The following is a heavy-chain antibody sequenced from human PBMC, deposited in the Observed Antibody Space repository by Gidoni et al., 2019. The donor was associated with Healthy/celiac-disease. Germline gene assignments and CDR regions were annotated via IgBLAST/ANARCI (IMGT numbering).Heavy chain of an antibody. CDR1: GGTFRSYA. CDR3: ARDRIAAAGTSDAFDI. J-gene: IGHJ3*02. Sequence: QVQLVQSGAEVKKPGSSVKVSCKASGGTFRSYAISWVRQAPGQGLEWMGGIIPIFGTANYAQKFQGRVTITADESTSTAYMELSSLRSEDTAVYYCARDRIAAAGTSDAFDIWGQGTMVTVSS. D-gene: IGHD6-13*01. CDR2: IIPIFGTA. V-gene: IGHV1-69*01.